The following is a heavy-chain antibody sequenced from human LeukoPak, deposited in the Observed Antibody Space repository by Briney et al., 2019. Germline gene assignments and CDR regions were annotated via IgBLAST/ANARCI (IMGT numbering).Heavy chain of an antibody. D-gene: IGHD3-10*01. CDR1: GSTFSSYW. V-gene: IGHV3-74*01. CDR3: AREGPYGSAYLDY. Sequence: GGSLRLSCAASGSTFSSYWMHWVRQVPGEGLVWVSRIKSDGSTTYYADSVKGRFTMSRDNGKSTVYLEMKSLRPEDTAVYYCAREGPYGSAYLDYWGQGDLVTVSS. J-gene: IGHJ4*02. CDR2: IKSDGSTT.